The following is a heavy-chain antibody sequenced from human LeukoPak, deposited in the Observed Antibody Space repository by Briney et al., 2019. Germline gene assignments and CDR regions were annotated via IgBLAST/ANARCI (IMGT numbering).Heavy chain of an antibody. CDR1: GYKFTNYW. CDR2: IYAGGSDT. CDR3: ARSSSGGSSPINWFDP. J-gene: IGHJ5*02. D-gene: IGHD2/OR15-2a*01. V-gene: IGHV5-51*01. Sequence: GESMKISCKGSGYKFTNYWIAWVRQMPGKGLEWMGIIYAGGSDTRYSPSFEGQVTISVDKSISTAYLQWSSLKASDTAMYYCARSSSGGSSPINWFDPWGQGILVTVSS.